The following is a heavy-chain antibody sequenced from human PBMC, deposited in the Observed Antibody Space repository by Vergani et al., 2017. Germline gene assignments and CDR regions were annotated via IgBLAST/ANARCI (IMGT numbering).Heavy chain of an antibody. J-gene: IGHJ6*02. V-gene: IGHV4-39*07. Sequence: QVQLQESGPGLVKPSETLSLTCTVSTDSVSNTFYSWGWIRQTPGKGLEWIGSIYYSGSTYYNPSLESRVTMSVDTSKSQFSLKLRSVTAADTAVYFCARVMYRDEASTGYRLEGMDIWGQGTTVTISS. CDR1: TDSVSNTFYS. D-gene: IGHD3-9*01. CDR3: ARVMYRDEASTGYRLEGMDI. CDR2: IYYSGST.